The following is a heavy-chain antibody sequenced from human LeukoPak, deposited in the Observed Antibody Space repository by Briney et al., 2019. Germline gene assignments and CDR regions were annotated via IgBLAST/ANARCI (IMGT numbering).Heavy chain of an antibody. CDR3: ATYDFPTLTYYYYYGMDV. D-gene: IGHD3-3*01. J-gene: IGHJ6*02. V-gene: IGHV3-30*03. CDR2: TSYDGSNK. Sequence: PGRSLRLSCAASGFTFSSYGMHWVRQAPGKGLEWVAVTSYDGSNKYYADSVKGRFTISRDNSKDTLYLQMNSLRAEDTAVYYCATYDFPTLTYYYYYGMDVWGQGTTVTVSS. CDR1: GFTFSSYG.